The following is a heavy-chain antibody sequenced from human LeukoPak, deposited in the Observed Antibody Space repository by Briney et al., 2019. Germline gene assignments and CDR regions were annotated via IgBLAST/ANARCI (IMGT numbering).Heavy chain of an antibody. V-gene: IGHV3-66*01. CDR1: GFTFSNYW. J-gene: IGHJ4*02. Sequence: GGSLRLSCAASGFTFSNYWMSWVRQAPGKGLEWVSVIYSGGSTYYADSVKGRFTISRDNSKNTLYLQMNSLRAEDTAVYYCARRDYGAITLDYWGQGTLVTVSS. D-gene: IGHD4-17*01. CDR3: ARRDYGAITLDY. CDR2: IYSGGST.